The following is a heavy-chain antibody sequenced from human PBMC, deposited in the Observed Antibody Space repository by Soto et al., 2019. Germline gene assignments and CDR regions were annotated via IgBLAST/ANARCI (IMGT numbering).Heavy chain of an antibody. V-gene: IGHV3-11*06. Sequence: PVGSLRLSCAASGFTFSDYYMSWIRQAPGKGLEWVSYISSSSSYTNYADSVKGRFTISRDNAKNSLYLQMNSLRAEDTAVYYCARGSESYYGMDVWGQGTTVTVSS. J-gene: IGHJ6*02. CDR3: ARGSESYYGMDV. CDR2: ISSSSSYT. CDR1: GFTFSDYY.